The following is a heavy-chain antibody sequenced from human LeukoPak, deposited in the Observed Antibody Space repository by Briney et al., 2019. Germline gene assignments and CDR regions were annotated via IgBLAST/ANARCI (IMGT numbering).Heavy chain of an antibody. CDR3: ARDSRKRGYSYGYCYFDY. V-gene: IGHV1-18*01. J-gene: IGHJ4*02. CDR2: ISAYNGNT. D-gene: IGHD5-18*01. Sequence: ASVKVSCKASGYTFTSYGISWVRQAPGQGLEWMGWISAYNGNTNYAQKLQGRVTMTTDTSTSTAYMELRSLRSDDTAVYYCARDSRKRGYSYGYCYFDYRGQGTLVTVSS. CDR1: GYTFTSYG.